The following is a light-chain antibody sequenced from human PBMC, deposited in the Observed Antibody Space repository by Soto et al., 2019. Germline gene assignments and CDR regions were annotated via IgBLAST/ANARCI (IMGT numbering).Light chain of an antibody. CDR1: QSVSSD. CDR2: GAS. J-gene: IGKJ1*01. Sequence: EIVMTQSPATLSVSPGERATLSCRASQSVSSDLAWYHQKPGQAPRLLIYGASTRATGIPARFSGSGSGTEFTLTINSLQSEDFAVYYCQQYNNWPRPFGQGTKVELK. CDR3: QQYNNWPRP. V-gene: IGKV3-15*01.